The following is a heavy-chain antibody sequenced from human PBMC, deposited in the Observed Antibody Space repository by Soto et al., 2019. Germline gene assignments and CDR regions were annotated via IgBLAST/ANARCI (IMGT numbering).Heavy chain of an antibody. Sequence: QVQLVESGGGVVQPGRSLRLSCAASGFTFSDSGMHWVRQPPGKGLEWVAATSFDGSNEFYADYVKDRFTISRDNSKNTLYLQMNRLRPEDKAVYYCAKSVRYCLGSSCSPEAFDVWGQGTVVSVSS. V-gene: IGHV3-30*18. CDR3: AKSVRYCLGSSCSPEAFDV. J-gene: IGHJ3*01. CDR1: GFTFSDSG. D-gene: IGHD2-15*01. CDR2: TSFDGSNE.